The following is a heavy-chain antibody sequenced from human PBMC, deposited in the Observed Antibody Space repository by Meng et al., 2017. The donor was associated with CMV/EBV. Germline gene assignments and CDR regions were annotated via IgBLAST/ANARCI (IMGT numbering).Heavy chain of an antibody. V-gene: IGHV4-30-4*08. CDR1: GGSISSGDYY. CDR3: ARVGRTSCYDY. Sequence: QVKLQESGPGLVKPSQTLSLTCSCSGGSISSGDYYWSWIRQPPGKGLEWIGYIYYSGSTYYNPSLKSRVTISVDTSKNQFSLKLSSVTAADTAVYYCARVGRTSCYDYWGQGTLVTVSS. J-gene: IGHJ4*02. D-gene: IGHD2-2*01. CDR2: IYYSGST.